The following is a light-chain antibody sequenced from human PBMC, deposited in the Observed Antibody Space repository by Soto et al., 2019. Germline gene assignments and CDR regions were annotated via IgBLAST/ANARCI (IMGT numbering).Light chain of an antibody. V-gene: IGKV3-11*01. CDR2: DVV. Sequence: EIVLTQSPVTLSVSPGERATLSCRASQSVGNLLAWYQQRPGQAPRLLMYDVVNRATGIPARFSGSGSGTDFTLTISSLETEDSAVYYCQKSGSFGQGIKLEIK. CDR3: QKSGS. CDR1: QSVGNL. J-gene: IGKJ2*01.